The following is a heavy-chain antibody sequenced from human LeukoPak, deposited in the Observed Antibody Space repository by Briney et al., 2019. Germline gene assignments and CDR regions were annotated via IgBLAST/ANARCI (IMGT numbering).Heavy chain of an antibody. J-gene: IGHJ4*02. Sequence: GASVKVSCKASGGTFSSYAISWVRQAPGQGLEWMGGIIPIFGTANYAQKFQGRVTITTDESTSTAYMELSSLRSEDTAVYYCARGFVAAAGTPFDYWGQGTLVTVSS. CDR3: ARGFVAAAGTPFDY. V-gene: IGHV1-69*05. D-gene: IGHD6-13*01. CDR2: IIPIFGTA. CDR1: GGTFSSYA.